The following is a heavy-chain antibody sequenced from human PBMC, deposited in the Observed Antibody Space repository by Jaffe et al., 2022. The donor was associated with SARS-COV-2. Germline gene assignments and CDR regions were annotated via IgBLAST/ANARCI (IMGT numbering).Heavy chain of an antibody. V-gene: IGHV4-59*01. Sequence: QVQLQESGPGLVKPSETLSLTCTVSGGSISRYYWSWIRQPPGKGLQWLGYLYYTGSTNYNPSLKSRVTISVDTSKNQFSLKLTSVTAADTAVYYCARGDPSGSYYWYFDLWGRGTLVTVSS. D-gene: IGHD3-22*01. CDR3: ARGDPSGSYYWYFDL. CDR2: LYYTGST. J-gene: IGHJ2*01. CDR1: GGSISRYY.